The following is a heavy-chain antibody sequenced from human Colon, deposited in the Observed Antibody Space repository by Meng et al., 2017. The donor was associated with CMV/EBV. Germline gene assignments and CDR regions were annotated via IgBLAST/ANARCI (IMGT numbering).Heavy chain of an antibody. CDR3: ARVDSDSSGYYGPDF. Sequence: ASVKVSCKASGYTFTSYYMHWVRQAPGQGLEWMGIINPSGGSTSYAQKFQGRVTMTRDTSITTVYMELTRLTSDDTAMYYCARVDSDSSGYYGPDFWGQGTMVTVSS. V-gene: IGHV1-46*01. CDR1: GYTFTSYY. CDR2: INPSGGST. J-gene: IGHJ3*01. D-gene: IGHD3-22*01.